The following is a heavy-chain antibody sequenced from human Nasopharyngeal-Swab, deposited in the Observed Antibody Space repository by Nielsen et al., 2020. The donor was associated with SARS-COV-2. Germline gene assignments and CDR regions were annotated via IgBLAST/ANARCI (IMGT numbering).Heavy chain of an antibody. V-gene: IGHV1-46*01. CDR1: GYTFTTYN. Sequence: ASVKVSCKASGYTFTTYNVHWVRQAPGQGLEWMGRINPSGGDTGYAQKFQGRVTMTRDTSTSTVYMEVSSLGSEDTAVYYCASWDGFSLYYGMDVWGQGTTVTVSS. CDR2: INPSGGDT. CDR3: ASWDGFSLYYGMDV. D-gene: IGHD3-3*01. J-gene: IGHJ6*02.